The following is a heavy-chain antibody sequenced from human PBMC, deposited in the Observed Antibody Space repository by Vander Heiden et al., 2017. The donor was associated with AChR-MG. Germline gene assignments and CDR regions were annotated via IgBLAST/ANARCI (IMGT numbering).Heavy chain of an antibody. D-gene: IGHD3-9*01. V-gene: IGHV4-34*01. CDR2: INHSGST. CDR3: AREMGGLRYFDWLLPGAEDWFDP. Sequence: QVQLQQWGAGLLKPSETLSLTCAVYGGSFSGYYWSWIRQPPGKGLEWIGEINHSGSTNYNPSLKSRVTISVDTSKNQFSLKLSSVTAADTAVYYCAREMGGLRYFDWLLPGAEDWFDPWGQGTLVTVSS. CDR1: GGSFSGYY. J-gene: IGHJ5*02.